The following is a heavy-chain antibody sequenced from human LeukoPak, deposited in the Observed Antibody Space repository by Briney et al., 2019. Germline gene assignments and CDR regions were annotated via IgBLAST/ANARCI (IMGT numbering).Heavy chain of an antibody. V-gene: IGHV3-21*01. CDR1: GFTFSSYS. J-gene: IGHJ3*02. CDR3: ARADYVWGSYRPDASDI. Sequence: GGSLRLSCAASGFTFSSYSMNWVRQAPGKGLEWVSSISSSSSYIYYADSVKGRFTISRDNAKNSLYLQMNSLRAEDTAVYYCARADYVWGSYRPDASDIWGQGTMVTVSS. D-gene: IGHD3-16*02. CDR2: ISSSSSYI.